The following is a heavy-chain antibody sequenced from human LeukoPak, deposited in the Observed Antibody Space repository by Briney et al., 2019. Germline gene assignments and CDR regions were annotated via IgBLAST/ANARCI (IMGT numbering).Heavy chain of an antibody. V-gene: IGHV4-34*01. D-gene: IGHD6-13*01. J-gene: IGHJ4*02. Sequence: SETLSLTCAVYGGSFSCYYWSWSRQPPGRVLELIGEINHSGSTNYNPSLKGRVTISVDTSNNQFCPKLSSVTAADTAVYYCATSAAAGHFDYWGQGTLVTVSS. CDR1: GGSFSCYY. CDR2: INHSGST. CDR3: ATSAAAGHFDY.